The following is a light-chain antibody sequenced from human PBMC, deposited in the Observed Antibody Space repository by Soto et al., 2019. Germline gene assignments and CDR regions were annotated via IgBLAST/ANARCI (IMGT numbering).Light chain of an antibody. CDR2: DAS. Sequence: EIVLTQSPATLSLSPGERATLSCRASQSVSSYLAWYQQKPGQAPRLLIYDASNRATGIPARFSGSGSGTDFXLXISXXXXEDFAVYYCQQRSNWPTFGQGTKLEIK. CDR3: QQRSNWPT. J-gene: IGKJ2*01. CDR1: QSVSSY. V-gene: IGKV3-11*01.